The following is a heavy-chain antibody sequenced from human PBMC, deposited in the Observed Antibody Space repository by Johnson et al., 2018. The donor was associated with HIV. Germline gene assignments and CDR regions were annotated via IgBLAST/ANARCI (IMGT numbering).Heavy chain of an antibody. CDR1: GFTFDDYG. Sequence: VQLVESGGGLVQPGGSLRLPCAASGFTFDDYGMTWVRQAPGKGLEWVSVVYSAGHTYYADSVKGRFTISRDNSKNTLYLQMNSLRAEDTAVYYCARVGSLAFDIWGQGTMVTVSS. J-gene: IGHJ3*02. CDR2: VYSAGHT. CDR3: ARVGSLAFDI. D-gene: IGHD3-16*01. V-gene: IGHV3-66*01.